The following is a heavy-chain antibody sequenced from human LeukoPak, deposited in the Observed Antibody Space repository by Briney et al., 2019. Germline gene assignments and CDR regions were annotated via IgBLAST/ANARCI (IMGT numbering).Heavy chain of an antibody. CDR2: ISAYNGDT. CDR3: AKDIMYYDSSGYYYLYAFDI. V-gene: IGHV1-18*01. CDR1: GYTFTRYS. D-gene: IGHD3-22*01. J-gene: IGHJ3*02. Sequence: ASVKVSCKASGYTFTRYSISWVRQAPGQGLEWMGWISAYNGDTNYAQKFQGRVTMTTDTSTSTAYMELRSLRSDDTAVYYCAKDIMYYDSSGYYYLYAFDIWGQGTMVSVSS.